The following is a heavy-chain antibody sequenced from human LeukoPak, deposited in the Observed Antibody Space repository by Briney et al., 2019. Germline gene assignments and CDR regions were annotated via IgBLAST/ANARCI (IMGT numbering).Heavy chain of an antibody. CDR2: INHSGST. J-gene: IGHJ5*02. CDR3: ARGRITMVRGSNWFDP. V-gene: IGHV4-34*01. Sequence: LETLSLTCAVYGGSFSGYYWSWIRQPPGKGLEWIGEINHSGSTNYNPSLKSRVTISVDTSKNQFSLKLSSVNAADTAVYYCARGRITMVRGSNWFDPWGQGTLVTVSS. D-gene: IGHD3-10*01. CDR1: GGSFSGYY.